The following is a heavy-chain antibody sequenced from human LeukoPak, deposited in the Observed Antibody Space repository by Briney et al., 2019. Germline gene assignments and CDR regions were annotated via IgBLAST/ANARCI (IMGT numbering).Heavy chain of an antibody. CDR3: VSRTFGVVFDI. J-gene: IGHJ3*02. V-gene: IGHV3-21*01. Sequence: GGSLRLSCAASGFTFTTYWMHWVRQIPGKGLEWVSSISSSSSNIFYADSVKGRFTISRDNAKNSLYLQMNSLRAEDTAVYYCVSRTFGVVFDIWGQGTMVTVSS. CDR1: GFTFTTYW. CDR2: ISSSSSNI. D-gene: IGHD3-3*01.